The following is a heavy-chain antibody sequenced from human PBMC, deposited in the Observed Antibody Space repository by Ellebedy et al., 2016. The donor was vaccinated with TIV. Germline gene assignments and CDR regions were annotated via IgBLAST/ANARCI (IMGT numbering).Heavy chain of an antibody. Sequence: SVKVSCXASGGTFSSYAISWVRQAPGQGLEWMGGIIPIFGTANYAQKFQGRVTITADKSTSTAYMELSSLRSEDTAVYYCATFSRDYDYIWGSYRFDYWGQGTLVTVSS. CDR2: IIPIFGTA. CDR1: GGTFSSYA. CDR3: ATFSRDYDYIWGSYRFDY. V-gene: IGHV1-69*06. D-gene: IGHD3-16*02. J-gene: IGHJ4*02.